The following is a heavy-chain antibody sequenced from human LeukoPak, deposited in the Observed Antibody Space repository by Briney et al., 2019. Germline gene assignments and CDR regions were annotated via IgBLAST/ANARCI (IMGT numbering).Heavy chain of an antibody. CDR3: ARGLGTVTFFDY. Sequence: PSETLSLTCTVSGGSISSGSYYWSWIRQPAGKGLEWIGRIYTSGSTNYNPSLKSRVTISVDTSKNQFSLKLSSVTAADTAVYYCARGLGTVTFFDYWGQGTLVTVSS. V-gene: IGHV4-61*02. CDR2: IYTSGST. CDR1: GGSISSGSYY. D-gene: IGHD4-17*01. J-gene: IGHJ4*02.